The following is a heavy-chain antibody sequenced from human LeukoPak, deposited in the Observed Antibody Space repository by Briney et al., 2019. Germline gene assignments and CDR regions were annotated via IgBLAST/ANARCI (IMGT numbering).Heavy chain of an antibody. V-gene: IGHV3-7*01. D-gene: IGHD3-16*01. CDR2: IEKDGSDI. J-gene: IGHJ4*02. CDR3: ATNTDYRFDY. Sequence: PGGSLRLSCATSGFPFRAHWMSWVRQAPGKGLEWVANIEKDGSDIHYADSVRGRFTISRDNTQTSQWLQMNSLRVEDTAIYYCATNTDYRFDYWGQGILVTVSS. CDR1: GFPFRAHW.